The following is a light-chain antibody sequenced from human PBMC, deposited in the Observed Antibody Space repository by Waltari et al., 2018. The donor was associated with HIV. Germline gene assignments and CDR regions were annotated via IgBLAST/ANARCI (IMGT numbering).Light chain of an antibody. V-gene: IGLV2-23*02. CDR1: SSDVGGYKL. CDR2: EVS. CDR3: CAYAGSTTYVI. J-gene: IGLJ2*01. Sequence: QSALTQPASVSASPGPSITISCLGTSSDVGGYKLVSWYQQHPGKAPKLMIYEVSKRPSGVSNRFSGSKSGNTASLTISGLQAEDEADYYCCAYAGSTTYVIFGGGTKLTVL.